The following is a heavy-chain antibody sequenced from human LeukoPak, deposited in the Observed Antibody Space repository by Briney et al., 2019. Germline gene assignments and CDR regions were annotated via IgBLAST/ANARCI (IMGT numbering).Heavy chain of an antibody. CDR1: GDSISSGGYS. D-gene: IGHD3-22*01. CDR3: ARDGRHYYDSSGYYYTHAFDI. Sequence: SETLSLTCAVSGDSISSGGYSRSWIRQPPGKGLEWIGYIYHSGRTYYNPSLKSRVTISVDRSKNQFSLKLSSVTAADTAVYYCARDGRHYYDSSGYYYTHAFDIWGQGTMVTVSS. V-gene: IGHV4-30-2*01. J-gene: IGHJ3*02. CDR2: IYHSGRT.